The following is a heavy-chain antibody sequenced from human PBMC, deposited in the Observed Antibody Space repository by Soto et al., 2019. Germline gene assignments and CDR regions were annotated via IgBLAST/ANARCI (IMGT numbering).Heavy chain of an antibody. J-gene: IGHJ6*03. CDR3: ARGGSGIVVVPAAMRYYYYYMDV. CDR2: IIPILGIA. Sequence: SVKVSCKASGGTFSSYTSSWVRQAPGQGLEWMGRIIPILGIANDAQKFQGRVTITADKSTSTAYMELSSLRSEDTAVYYCARGGSGIVVVPAAMRYYYYYMDVWGKGTTVTVSS. CDR1: GGTFSSYT. D-gene: IGHD2-2*01. V-gene: IGHV1-69*02.